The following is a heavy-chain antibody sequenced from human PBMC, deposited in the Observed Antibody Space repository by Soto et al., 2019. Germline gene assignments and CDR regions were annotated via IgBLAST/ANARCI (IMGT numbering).Heavy chain of an antibody. CDR3: VQTTGWPGFDF. CDR2: IYGGGTT. V-gene: IGHV3-53*01. CDR1: WFAVSSKY. Sequence: EVQLVESGGGLIQPGGSLRRSCAASWFAVSSKYMTWVRQAPGKGLEWVSVIYGGGTTYYADSVKGRFTISRDTSKNTLYLQMNSLRAEDTAVYYCVQTTGWPGFDFWGQGTLVTVSS. J-gene: IGHJ4*02. D-gene: IGHD6-19*01.